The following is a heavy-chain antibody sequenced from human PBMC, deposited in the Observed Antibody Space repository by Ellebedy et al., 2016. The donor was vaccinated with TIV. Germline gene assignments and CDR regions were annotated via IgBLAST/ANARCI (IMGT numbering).Heavy chain of an antibody. D-gene: IGHD6-19*01. J-gene: IGHJ4*02. CDR3: ARDQWLGRAYYFDY. CDR2: IKQEGSEK. Sequence: GGSLRLSCEASGFTFSNYWMTWVRQAPGKGLEWVANIKQEGSEKYYVDSVKGRFSISRDNAKNSLYLQMNSLRPEDTAVYYCARDQWLGRAYYFDYWGQGTLLTVSS. V-gene: IGHV3-7*01. CDR1: GFTFSNYW.